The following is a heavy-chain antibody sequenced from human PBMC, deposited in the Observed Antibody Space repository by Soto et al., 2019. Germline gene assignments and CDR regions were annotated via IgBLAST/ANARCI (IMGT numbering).Heavy chain of an antibody. D-gene: IGHD6-13*01. CDR3: ARLLTAAAHTDY. CDR1: GCSFSPNY. V-gene: IGHV4-59*08. CDR2: IYYGRTT. Sequence: PSETLSLTCTVSGCSFSPNYWAWIRQPPGKGPDWIGYIYYGRTTYYNPSLKSRVTITVDTSKNQFSLKLISVTAADTAVYYCARLLTAAAHTDYWGQGTLVTVSS. J-gene: IGHJ4*02.